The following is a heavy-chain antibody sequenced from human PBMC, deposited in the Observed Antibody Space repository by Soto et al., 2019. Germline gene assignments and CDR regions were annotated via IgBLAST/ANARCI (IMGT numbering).Heavy chain of an antibody. CDR2: ISWNSGSI. CDR3: AKADSSSRRGRYFDL. D-gene: IGHD6-6*01. J-gene: IGHJ2*01. V-gene: IGHV3-9*01. Sequence: DVQLVESGGGLVQPGRSLRLSCAASGFTFDDYAMHWVRQAPGKGLEWVSGISWNSGSIGYADAVKGRFTISRDNAKNSLYLHMNSLRAEDTALYYCAKADSSSRRGRYFDLWGRGTLVTVSS. CDR1: GFTFDDYA.